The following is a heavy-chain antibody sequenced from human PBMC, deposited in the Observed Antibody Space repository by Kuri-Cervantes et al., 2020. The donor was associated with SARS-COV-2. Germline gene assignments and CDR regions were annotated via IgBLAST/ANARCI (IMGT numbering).Heavy chain of an antibody. D-gene: IGHD2-2*02. J-gene: IGHJ3*02. V-gene: IGHV3-21*04. Sequence: GESLKISCAASGFTFSSYSMNWVRQAPGKGLEWVSSISSSSSYIYYADSVKGRFTISRDNAKNSLYLQMNNLRAEDTAVYYCAKVFQWFAVPAAIGAFDIWGQGTMVTVSS. CDR3: AKVFQWFAVPAAIGAFDI. CDR1: GFTFSSYS. CDR2: ISSSSSYI.